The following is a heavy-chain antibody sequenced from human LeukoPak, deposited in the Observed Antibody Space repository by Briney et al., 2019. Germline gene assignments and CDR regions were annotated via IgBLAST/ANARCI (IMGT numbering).Heavy chain of an antibody. J-gene: IGHJ5*02. V-gene: IGHV4-59*08. CDR3: ARLPEGGYATSLGWLDP. CDR1: GASISRSY. Sequence: SETLSLTCTVPGASISRSYWIWIRQTPGKGLEWIGYISYSGVSTYNPSLRSRVTISADTSMNQLSLNLSSVTAADTAVYFCARLPEGGYATSLGWLDPWGQGTRVTVSS. D-gene: IGHD5-24*01. CDR2: ISYSGVS.